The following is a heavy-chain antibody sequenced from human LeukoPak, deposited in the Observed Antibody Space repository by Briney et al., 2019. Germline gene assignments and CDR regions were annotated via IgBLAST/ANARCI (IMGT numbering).Heavy chain of an antibody. J-gene: IGHJ4*02. Sequence: KPSETLSLTCAVYGGSFSGYYWSWIRQPPGKGLEWIGEINHSGSTNYNPSLKSRVTISVDTSKNQFSLKLSSVTAADTAVYYCARGHLDGYKYYFDYWGQGTLVTVSS. V-gene: IGHV4-34*01. CDR2: INHSGST. D-gene: IGHD5-24*01. CDR3: ARGHLDGYKYYFDY. CDR1: GGSFSGYY.